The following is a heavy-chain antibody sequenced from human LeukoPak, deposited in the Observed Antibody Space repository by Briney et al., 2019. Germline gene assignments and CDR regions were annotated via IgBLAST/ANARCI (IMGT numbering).Heavy chain of an antibody. CDR2: INDSGSP. J-gene: IGHJ4*02. V-gene: IGHV4-34*01. D-gene: IGHD2-2*01. Sequence: SETLSLTCEVNGGSFSGYHWTWIRQPPGKGLDWIGEINDSGSPIYNPSLKSRVTISVDTSKNQFSVNLTSVTAADTGVYYCARGPHQHWPLGQFWGQGSLVTVSS. CDR3: ARGPHQHWPLGQF. CDR1: GGSFSGYH.